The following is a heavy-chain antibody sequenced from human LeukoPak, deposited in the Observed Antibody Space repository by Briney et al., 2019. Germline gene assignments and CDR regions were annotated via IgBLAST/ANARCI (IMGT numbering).Heavy chain of an antibody. CDR3: VRVVYCSGASSSYYFDF. V-gene: IGHV3-21*01. D-gene: IGHD2-2*01. CDR2: ISVNRTYI. J-gene: IGHJ4*02. Sequence: GESLTLSCALSRLSLSSFSMNWVRHAPEEGREWVSSISVNRTYIFHADPVHGRFTISRDAANNSLYLQMNSLRVEHTAVYYCVRVVYCSGASSSYYFDFWGQGTLVPVSS. CDR1: RLSLSSFS.